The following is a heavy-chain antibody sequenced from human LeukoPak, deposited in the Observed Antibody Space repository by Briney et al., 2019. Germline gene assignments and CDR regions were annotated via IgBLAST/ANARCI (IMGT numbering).Heavy chain of an antibody. CDR3: ARLYCSSTSCYTFDY. J-gene: IGHJ4*02. Sequence: PGGSLRLSCAASGFTFSSYSMNWVRQAPGKGLEWVSSISSSSGYIYYADSVKGRFTISRDNAKNSLYLQMNSLRAEDTAVYYCARLYCSSTSCYTFDYWGQGTLVTVSS. V-gene: IGHV3-21*01. D-gene: IGHD2-2*02. CDR2: ISSSSGYI. CDR1: GFTFSSYS.